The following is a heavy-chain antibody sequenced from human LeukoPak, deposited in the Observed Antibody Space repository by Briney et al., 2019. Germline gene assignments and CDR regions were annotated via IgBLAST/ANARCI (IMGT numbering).Heavy chain of an antibody. CDR2: IRYDGSNK. D-gene: IGHD2-15*01. CDR3: AHLVVVAATPSWFDP. Sequence: GGSLRLSCAAPGFTFSSYGMHWVRQAPGKGLEWVAFIRYDGSNKYYADSVKGRFTIPRDNSKNTLYLQMNSLRPEDTAVYYCAHLVVVAATPSWFDPWGQGTLVTVSS. CDR1: GFTFSSYG. J-gene: IGHJ5*02. V-gene: IGHV3-30*02.